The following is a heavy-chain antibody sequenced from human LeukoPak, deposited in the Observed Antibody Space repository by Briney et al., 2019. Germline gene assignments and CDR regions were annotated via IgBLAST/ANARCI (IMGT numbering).Heavy chain of an antibody. CDR1: GFTFSGSW. V-gene: IGHV3-7*01. CDR3: ATYKNWVAGDV. J-gene: IGHJ6*02. D-gene: IGHD7-27*01. CDR2: IKEDESEK. Sequence: GGSLRLSCAASGFTFSGSWMSWVRQAPGKGPEWVANIKEDESEKHYVDSVKGRFTVSRDNAKGSLFPQMNSLRVEDTAVYYCATYKNWVAGDVWGQGTTVSVSS.